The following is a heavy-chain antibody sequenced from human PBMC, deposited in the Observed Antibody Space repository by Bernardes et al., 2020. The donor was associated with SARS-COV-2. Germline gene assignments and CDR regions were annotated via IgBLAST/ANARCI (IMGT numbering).Heavy chain of an antibody. CDR2: IKRKSDGGIT. J-gene: IGHJ3*02. Sequence: GWSLRLSCAASGFTFSDAWMSWVRQAPGKGLEWVGHIKRKSDGGITDYAAPVKGRFTISRDESKNTLYMQMNSLKTEDSAVYYCTTTPSLPFDMWGQGTMVSVSS. CDR3: TTTPSLPFDM. CDR1: GFTFSDAW. V-gene: IGHV3-15*01.